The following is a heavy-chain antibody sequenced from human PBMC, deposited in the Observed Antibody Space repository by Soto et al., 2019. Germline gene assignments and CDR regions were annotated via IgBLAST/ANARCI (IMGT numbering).Heavy chain of an antibody. V-gene: IGHV3-23*01. D-gene: IGHD6-13*01. CDR3: ERDQAAAGIDY. Sequence: GGSLRLSCAASGFTFSSYAMSWVRQAPGKGLEWVSALSGSGTSTYYAGSVKGRFTISRDNSKNTLYLQMNSLRAEDTAVYYCERDQAAAGIDYWGQGTLVPVSS. J-gene: IGHJ4*02. CDR1: GFTFSSYA. CDR2: LSGSGTST.